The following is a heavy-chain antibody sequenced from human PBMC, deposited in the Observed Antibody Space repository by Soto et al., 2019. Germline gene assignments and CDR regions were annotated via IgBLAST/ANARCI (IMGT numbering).Heavy chain of an antibody. CDR3: ASQGPYSGSYPFDY. Sequence: QVQLVQSGAEVKKPGSSVKVSCKASGGTFSSYTISWVRQAPGQRLEWMGRIIPILGIANYAQKFQGRVTITADKSTSTAYMELSSLRSEDTAVYYCASQGPYSGSYPFDYWGQGTLVTVSS. J-gene: IGHJ4*02. D-gene: IGHD1-26*01. CDR1: GGTFSSYT. V-gene: IGHV1-69*02. CDR2: IIPILGIA.